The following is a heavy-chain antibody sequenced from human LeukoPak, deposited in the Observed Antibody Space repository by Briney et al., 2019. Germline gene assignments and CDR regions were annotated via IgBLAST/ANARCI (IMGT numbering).Heavy chain of an antibody. J-gene: IGHJ3*02. D-gene: IGHD6-19*01. CDR3: ARDFGSGWYSVAFDI. CDR1: GYTFTGYY. CDR2: INPSGGST. Sequence: ASVKVSCKASGYTFTGYYMHWVRQAPGQGLEWMGIINPSGGSTSYAQKFQGRVTMTRDTSTSTVYMELSSLRSEDTAVYYCARDFGSGWYSVAFDIWGQGTMVTVSS. V-gene: IGHV1-46*01.